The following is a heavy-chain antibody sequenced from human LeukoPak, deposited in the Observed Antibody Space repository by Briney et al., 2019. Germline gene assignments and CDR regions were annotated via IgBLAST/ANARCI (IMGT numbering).Heavy chain of an antibody. V-gene: IGHV3-48*03. D-gene: IGHD2-21*01. Sequence: GGSLILSCAASGFTFSSYEMNWVRQAPRKGLEWVSYISSSGSTIYYADSVKGRFTISRDNSKNTLYLQMNSLRAEDTAVYYWAKVKCGGECSMGYYGMDVWGQGTTVTVSS. CDR2: ISSSGSTI. CDR3: AKVKCGGECSMGYYGMDV. J-gene: IGHJ6*02. CDR1: GFTFSSYE.